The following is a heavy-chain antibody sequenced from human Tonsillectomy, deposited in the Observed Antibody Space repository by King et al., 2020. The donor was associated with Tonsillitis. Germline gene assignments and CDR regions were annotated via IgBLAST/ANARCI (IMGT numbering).Heavy chain of an antibody. CDR1: GFTFNRYS. Sequence: QLVQSGGGVVKPGGSLRLSCAASGFTFNRYSMNWVRQAPGKGLEWVSSISTASRYISYAESVRGRFTISRDNAEDSLYLEINSLRAEDTAVYYCARRERRFYFMDVWGKGTTVTVSS. V-gene: IGHV3-21*01. D-gene: IGHD1-1*01. CDR2: ISTASRYI. J-gene: IGHJ6*03. CDR3: ARRERRFYFMDV.